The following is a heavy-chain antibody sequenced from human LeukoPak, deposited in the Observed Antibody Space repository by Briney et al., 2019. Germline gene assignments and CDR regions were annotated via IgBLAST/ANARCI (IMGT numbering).Heavy chain of an antibody. CDR2: IWYDGSNK. V-gene: IGHV3-33*01. CDR1: GFTFSSYG. CDR3: ARDIAPSAIPDAFDF. Sequence: GRSLRLSCAASGFTFSSYGMHWVRQAPGKGLEWVAVIWYDGSNKYYADSVKGRFTISRDNSKNTLYLQMDSLRADDTAVYYCARDIAPSAIPDAFDFWGLGAMVTVS. J-gene: IGHJ3*01. D-gene: IGHD2-2*02.